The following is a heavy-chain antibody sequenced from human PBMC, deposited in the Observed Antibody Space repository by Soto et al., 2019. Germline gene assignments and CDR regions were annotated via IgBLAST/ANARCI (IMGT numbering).Heavy chain of an antibody. J-gene: IGHJ4*02. CDR3: ATYSVAVADYYFDY. Sequence: LSLTCTVSGGSISSSSYYWGWIRQPPGKGLEWIGSIYYSGSTYYNPSLKSRVTISVDTSKNQFSLKLSSVTAADTAVYYCATYSVAVADYYFDYWGQGTMVTVYS. CDR2: IYYSGST. D-gene: IGHD6-19*01. CDR1: GGSISSSSYY. V-gene: IGHV4-39*01.